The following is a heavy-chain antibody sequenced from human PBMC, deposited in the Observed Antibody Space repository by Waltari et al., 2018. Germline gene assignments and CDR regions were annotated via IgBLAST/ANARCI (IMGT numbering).Heavy chain of an antibody. J-gene: IGHJ3*01. CDR2: IRATGGTT. V-gene: IGHV3-23*01. CDR1: GFTFGSYA. D-gene: IGHD6-19*01. CDR3: AKDSLYSSGWPDGFDV. Sequence: EVQLLESGGGVVHPGGSLRLYCAAAGFTFGSYAMIWVRQAPGKGMECVSAIRATGGTTYYRDSVKGRFTISRDKSKNTVYLQMNSPGVEDTAIYYCAKDSLYSSGWPDGFDVWGQGTKVTVSS.